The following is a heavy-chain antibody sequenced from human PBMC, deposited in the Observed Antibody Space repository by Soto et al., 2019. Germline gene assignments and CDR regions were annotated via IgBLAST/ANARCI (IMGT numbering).Heavy chain of an antibody. CDR1: GFTFSSYA. Sequence: HPGGSLRLSCAASGFTFSSYAMSWVRQAPGKGLEWVSAISGSGGSTYYADSVKGRFTISRDNSKNTLYLQMNSLRAEDTAVYYCAKDTVGIAAAGRPRDSYNWFDPWGQGTLVTVSS. V-gene: IGHV3-23*01. CDR3: AKDTVGIAAAGRPRDSYNWFDP. J-gene: IGHJ5*02. CDR2: ISGSGGST. D-gene: IGHD6-13*01.